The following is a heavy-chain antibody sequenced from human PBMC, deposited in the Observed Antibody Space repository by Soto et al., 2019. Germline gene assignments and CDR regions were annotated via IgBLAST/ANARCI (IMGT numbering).Heavy chain of an antibody. CDR2: IKQDGSEK. CDR1: GFTFSSYW. Sequence: EVQLVESGGGLVQPGGSLRLSCAASGFTFSSYWMSWVRQAPGKGLEWVANIKQDGSEKYYVDSVKGRFTISRDNAKNSLYLQMNSLRAEDTAVYYCARDYPITYDFWSGYWGRDYYYGMDVWGQGTTVTVSS. V-gene: IGHV3-7*01. CDR3: ARDYPITYDFWSGYWGRDYYYGMDV. D-gene: IGHD3-3*01. J-gene: IGHJ6*02.